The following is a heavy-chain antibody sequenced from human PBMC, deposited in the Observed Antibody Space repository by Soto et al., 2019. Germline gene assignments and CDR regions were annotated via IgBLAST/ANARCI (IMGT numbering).Heavy chain of an antibody. CDR3: ARAVGATHKENWFDP. CDR2: IWYDGSNK. CDR1: GFTFSSYG. J-gene: IGHJ5*02. V-gene: IGHV3-33*01. D-gene: IGHD1-26*01. Sequence: GGSLRLSCAASGFTFSSYGMHWVRQAPGKGLEWVAVIWYDGSNKYYADSVKGRFTISRDNSKNTLYLQMNSLRAEDTAVYYCARAVGATHKENWFDPWGQGTLVTVSS.